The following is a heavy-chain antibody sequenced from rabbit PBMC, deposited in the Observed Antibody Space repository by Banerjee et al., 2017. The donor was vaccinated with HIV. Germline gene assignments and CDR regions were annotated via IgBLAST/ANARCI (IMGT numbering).Heavy chain of an antibody. V-gene: IGHV1S40*01. CDR2: IYTSNGHT. CDR3: ARSVAGGDFSAFDP. Sequence: QSLEESGGDLVKPGASLTLTCTASGFTLSNYWMCWVRQAPGKGLEWIACIYTSNGHTYYASWAKGRFTISRSSSTTVTLQMTSLTAADTATYFCARSVAGGDFSAFDPRGPGTLVTVS. CDR1: GFTLSNYW. J-gene: IGHJ2*01. D-gene: IGHD2-1*01.